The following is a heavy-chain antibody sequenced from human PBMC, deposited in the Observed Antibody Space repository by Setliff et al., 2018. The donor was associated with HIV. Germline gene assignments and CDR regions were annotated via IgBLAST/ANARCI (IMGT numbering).Heavy chain of an antibody. CDR1: IDSISSYY. V-gene: IGHV4-59*01. CDR3: ARGEEDDTFDI. Sequence: SETLSLTCTVSIDSISSYYWSWIRQPPGKGLEWIGCIYTSGSTKYNPSLKSRVTISLDTSKNQFSLNLSSVTAADTAEYYCARGEEDDTFDIWGHGTMVTVSS. CDR2: IYTSGST. J-gene: IGHJ3*02.